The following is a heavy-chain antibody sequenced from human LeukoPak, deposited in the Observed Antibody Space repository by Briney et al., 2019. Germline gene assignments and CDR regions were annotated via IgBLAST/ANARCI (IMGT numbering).Heavy chain of an antibody. J-gene: IGHJ1*01. Sequence: GGSLRLSCAASGFTVSTIYMTWVRQAPGKGLEWVSIIYSGGNTYYADSVKGRFTISRDNSKNTLYLQMNSLRVEDTAVYYCARGYGDHVGQFYFQLWGQGTLVTVSS. CDR1: GFTVSTIY. V-gene: IGHV3-66*01. D-gene: IGHD4-17*01. CDR2: IYSGGNT. CDR3: ARGYGDHVGQFYFQL.